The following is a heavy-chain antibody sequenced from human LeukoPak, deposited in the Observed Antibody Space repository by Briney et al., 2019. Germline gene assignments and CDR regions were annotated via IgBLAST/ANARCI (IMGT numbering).Heavy chain of an antibody. CDR3: ARKIAAAGTVWFDP. CDR2: IYPGDSDT. Sequence: GESLKISCQGSGYSFTSYWIGWVRQMPGRGLEWMGIIYPGDSDTRYSPSFQGQVTISADKSISTAYLQWSSLKASDTAMYYCARKIAAAGTVWFDPWGQGTLVTVSS. V-gene: IGHV5-51*01. CDR1: GYSFTSYW. J-gene: IGHJ5*02. D-gene: IGHD6-13*01.